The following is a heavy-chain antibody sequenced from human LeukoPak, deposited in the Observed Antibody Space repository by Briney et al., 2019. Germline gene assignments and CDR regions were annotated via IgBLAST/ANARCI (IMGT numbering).Heavy chain of an antibody. CDR3: ARDVTYHGGDWFDP. J-gene: IGHJ5*02. Sequence: GGSLRLSCAASGFTLSSYWMSWVRQAPGKGLEWVANIKQDGSEKYYVDSVKGRFTISRDNAKNSLYLQMNSLRAEDTAVYYCARDVTYHGGDWFDPWGQGTLVTVSS. CDR2: IKQDGSEK. CDR1: GFTLSSYW. D-gene: IGHD4-23*01. V-gene: IGHV3-7*01.